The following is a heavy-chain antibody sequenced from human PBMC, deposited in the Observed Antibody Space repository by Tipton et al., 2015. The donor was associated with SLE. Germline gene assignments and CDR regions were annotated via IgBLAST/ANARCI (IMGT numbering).Heavy chain of an antibody. CDR1: DGSISDYY. CDR2: IYASGST. CDR3: ARGLGYDAFDI. J-gene: IGHJ3*02. V-gene: IGHV4-4*07. Sequence: TLSLTCTVSDGSISDYYWTWIRQPAGEGLEWIGRIYASGSTNYNPSLRSRAAMSVDTSKSHFSLTLTSVTAADTAVYYCARGLGYDAFDIWGQGTMVTVSS. D-gene: IGHD6-19*01.